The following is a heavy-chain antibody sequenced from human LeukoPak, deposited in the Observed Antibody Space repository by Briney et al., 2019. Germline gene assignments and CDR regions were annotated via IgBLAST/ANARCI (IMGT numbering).Heavy chain of an antibody. V-gene: IGHV3-15*01. CDR3: TTGSPEVMGDYVWGSYPSDRAFDI. D-gene: IGHD3-16*01. Sequence: NPGGSLRLSCAASGFTFRNAWMSWVRQAPGKGLEWVGRIKSKTDGGTTDYAAPVKGRFTISRDDSKNTLYLQMNSLKTEDTAVYYCTTGSPEVMGDYVWGSYPSDRAFDIWGQGTMVTVSS. CDR1: GFTFRNAW. CDR2: IKSKTDGGTT. J-gene: IGHJ3*02.